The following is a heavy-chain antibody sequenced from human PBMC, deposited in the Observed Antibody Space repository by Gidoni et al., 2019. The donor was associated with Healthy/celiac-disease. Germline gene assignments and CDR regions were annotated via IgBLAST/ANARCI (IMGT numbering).Heavy chain of an antibody. V-gene: IGHV3-49*04. J-gene: IGHJ4*02. Sequence: EVQLVESGGGLVQPGRSLRLSCTASGFTFGAYAMSWVRQAPGKGMEWVGFIRSKAYDGTTEYAASVKGRFTISRDDSKSIAYLQMNSLKTEDTAVYYCTRSDITSGYDDYWGQGTLVTVSS. CDR2: IRSKAYDGTT. CDR3: TRSDITSGYDDY. CDR1: GFTFGAYA. D-gene: IGHD5-12*01.